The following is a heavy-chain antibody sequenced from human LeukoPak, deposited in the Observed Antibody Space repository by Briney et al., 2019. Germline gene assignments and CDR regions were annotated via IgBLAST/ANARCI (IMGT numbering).Heavy chain of an antibody. CDR2: IYHSGST. Sequence: SETLSLTCTVSGGSISSGGYYWSWIRQPPGKGLEWIGYIYHSGSTYYNPSLKSRVTISVDTSKNQFSLKLSSVTAADTAVYYCARTPYDFWSGYPSHFDYWGQGTLVTVSS. CDR1: GGSISSGGYY. D-gene: IGHD3-3*01. V-gene: IGHV4-30-2*01. J-gene: IGHJ4*02. CDR3: ARTPYDFWSGYPSHFDY.